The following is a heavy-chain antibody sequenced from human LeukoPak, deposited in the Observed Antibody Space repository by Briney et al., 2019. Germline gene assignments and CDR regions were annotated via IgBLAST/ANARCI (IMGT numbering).Heavy chain of an antibody. CDR3: AKYQTGTWTSYDSSDI. Sequence: GGSLRLSCAASGFTFSSPGMNWVRQAPGKGLEWVSSISGDSASKFYADSVKGRFTISRDNAKNSLYLQMNSPRAEDTAVYYCAKYQTGTWTSYDSSDIWGQGTLVTVSS. D-gene: IGHD1-7*01. CDR1: GFTFSSPG. V-gene: IGHV3-21*01. J-gene: IGHJ3*02. CDR2: ISGDSASK.